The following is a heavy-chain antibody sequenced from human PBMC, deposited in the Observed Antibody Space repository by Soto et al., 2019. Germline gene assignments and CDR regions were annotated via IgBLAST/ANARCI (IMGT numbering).Heavy chain of an antibody. Sequence: PVKVSCKASGGTFGSYAFSWVRQAPGQGLEWMGGIIPIFGSTTYAQKFQGRVTMTRDTSTSTVYMELSSLRSEDTAVYYCARGTLYGLGYSSGWPNFDYWGQGTLVTVSS. CDR2: IIPIFGST. D-gene: IGHD6-19*01. CDR3: ARGTLYGLGYSSGWPNFDY. J-gene: IGHJ4*02. CDR1: GGTFGSYA. V-gene: IGHV1-69*05.